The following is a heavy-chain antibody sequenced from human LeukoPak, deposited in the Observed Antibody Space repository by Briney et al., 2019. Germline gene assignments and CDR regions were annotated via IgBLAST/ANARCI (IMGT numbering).Heavy chain of an antibody. CDR2: IKQDGSEK. Sequence: GGSLRLSCAASGFTFSSYWMSWVRQAPGKGLEWVANIKQDGSEKYYVDSVKGRFTISRDNAKNSLYPQMNSLRAEDTAVYYCARVRGRWLQSGYFDYWGQGTLVTVSS. D-gene: IGHD5-24*01. CDR1: GFTFSSYW. J-gene: IGHJ4*02. V-gene: IGHV3-7*01. CDR3: ARVRGRWLQSGYFDY.